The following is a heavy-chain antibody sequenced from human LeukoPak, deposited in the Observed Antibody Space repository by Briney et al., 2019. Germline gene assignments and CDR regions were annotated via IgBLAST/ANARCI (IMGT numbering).Heavy chain of an antibody. CDR1: GFTFSSYS. D-gene: IGHD6-13*01. CDR2: ISSSSSYI. Sequence: PGGSLRLSCAASGFTFSSYSVNWVRQAPGKGLEWVSSISSSSSYIYYADSVKGRFTISRDNAKNTLYLQMNSLRAEDTAVYYCAKDGGIAAAGPDDAFDIWGQGTMVTVSS. CDR3: AKDGGIAAAGPDDAFDI. V-gene: IGHV3-21*01. J-gene: IGHJ3*02.